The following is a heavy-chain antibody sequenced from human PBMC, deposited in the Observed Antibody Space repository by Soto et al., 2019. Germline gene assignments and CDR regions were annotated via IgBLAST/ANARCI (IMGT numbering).Heavy chain of an antibody. CDR1: GFDFSDHG. J-gene: IGHJ6*02. Sequence: LRLSFAASGFDFSDHGMHWVRQAPGEGLEWVTVISYDGTAKYYKESVKGRFTTSRDNSKKTLYLQIDSLRVEDTAVYYCAKDEGRFLRNYFNYGIDVWGLGTTVTVSS. D-gene: IGHD3-3*01. CDR3: AKDEGRFLRNYFNYGIDV. V-gene: IGHV3-33*03. CDR2: ISYDGTAK.